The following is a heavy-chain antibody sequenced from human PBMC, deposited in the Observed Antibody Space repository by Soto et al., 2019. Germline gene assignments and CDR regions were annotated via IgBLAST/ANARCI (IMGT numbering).Heavy chain of an antibody. J-gene: IGHJ4*02. V-gene: IGHV4-30-4*01. Sequence: QVELQESGPGLAKPSQTLSLTCTVSGGSISSGDYYWSWIRQPPGKGLEWIGNIYYSGSTYYNPSLMSRVTISVDTSKNQFSLKLSSVTAADTAVYYCARCASSCSLGFWGQGTLVTVSS. CDR2: IYYSGST. D-gene: IGHD2-15*01. CDR3: ARCASSCSLGF. CDR1: GGSISSGDYY.